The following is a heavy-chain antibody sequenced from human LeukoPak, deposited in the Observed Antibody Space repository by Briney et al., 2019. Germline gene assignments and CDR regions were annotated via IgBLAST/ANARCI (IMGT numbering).Heavy chain of an antibody. CDR1: GGSISSYY. Sequence: PSETLSLTCTVSGGSISSYYWSWIRQPAGKGLEWIGRIYTSGSTNYNPSLKSRVTMSVGTSKNQFSLKLSSVTAADTAVYYCARNSCSGGSCYHFDYWGQGTLVTVSS. D-gene: IGHD2-15*01. V-gene: IGHV4-4*07. J-gene: IGHJ4*02. CDR2: IYTSGST. CDR3: ARNSCSGGSCYHFDY.